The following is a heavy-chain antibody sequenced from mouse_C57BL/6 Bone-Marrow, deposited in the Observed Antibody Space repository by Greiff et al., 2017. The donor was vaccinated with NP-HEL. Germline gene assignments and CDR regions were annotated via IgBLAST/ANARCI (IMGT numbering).Heavy chain of an antibody. CDR1: GYTFTSYG. D-gene: IGHD1-1*01. Sequence: QVQLKESGAELARPGASVKLSCKASGYTFTSYGISWVKQRTGQGLEWIGEIYPRSGNTYYNEKFKGKATLTADKSSSTAYMELRSLTSEDSAVYFCARGHYYGSSGFAYWGQGTLVTVSA. CDR2: IYPRSGNT. CDR3: ARGHYYGSSGFAY. J-gene: IGHJ3*01. V-gene: IGHV1-81*01.